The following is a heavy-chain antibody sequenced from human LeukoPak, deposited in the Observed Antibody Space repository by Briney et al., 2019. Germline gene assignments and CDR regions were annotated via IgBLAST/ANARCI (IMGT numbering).Heavy chain of an antibody. V-gene: IGHV1-2*02. D-gene: IGHD6-19*01. Sequence: ASVKVSCKASGYTFTGYYMHWVRQAPGQGLEWMGWINPNSGGTNYAQKFQGRVTMTTDTSTSTAYMELRSLRSDDTAVYYCARDPQIAVAGSYDYYGMDVWGQGTTVTVSS. J-gene: IGHJ6*02. CDR3: ARDPQIAVAGSYDYYGMDV. CDR1: GYTFTGYY. CDR2: INPNSGGT.